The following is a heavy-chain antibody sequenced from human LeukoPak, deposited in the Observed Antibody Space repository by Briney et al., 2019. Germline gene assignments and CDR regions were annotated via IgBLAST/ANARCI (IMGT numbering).Heavy chain of an antibody. V-gene: IGHV1-58*02. CDR2: IVVGSGNT. J-gene: IGHJ3*02. CDR1: GFTFTSSA. Sequence: SVKVSCKASGFTFTSSAMQWVRQARGQRLEWIGWIVVGSGNTNYAQKFQERVTITRDMSTSTAYMELSGLRSEDTAVYYCAADPKTPDAFDIWGQGTMVTVSS. CDR3: AADPKTPDAFDI.